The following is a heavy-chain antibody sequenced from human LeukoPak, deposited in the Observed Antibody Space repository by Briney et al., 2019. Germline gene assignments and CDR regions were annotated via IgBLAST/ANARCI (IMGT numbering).Heavy chain of an antibody. CDR3: ARVKYHFWSGYSFQH. D-gene: IGHD3-3*01. V-gene: IGHV3-74*01. Sequence: PGGSLRLSCAASGFTFSSYWMHGVRQAPGKGLVWVSRINSDGSSTSYADSVKGRFTISRDNAKNTLYLQMNSLRAEDTAVYYCARVKYHFWSGYSFQHWGQGTLVTVSS. CDR1: GFTFSSYW. J-gene: IGHJ1*01. CDR2: INSDGSST.